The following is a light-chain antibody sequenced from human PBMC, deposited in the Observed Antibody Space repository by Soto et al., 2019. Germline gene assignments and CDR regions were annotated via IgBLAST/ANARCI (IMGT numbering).Light chain of an antibody. CDR2: GAS. J-gene: IGKJ2*01. CDR3: QQCRYTLPT. Sequence: DIQMTQSPSSLSASIGDSITITCRASQSVSRYLSWFQQKPGKAPNLLIFGASSLQSGVPSRFMCSASGTEFTLTMTSLVSDDFATYYWQQCRYTLPTFGQGTTVERK. V-gene: IGKV1-39*01. CDR1: QSVSRY.